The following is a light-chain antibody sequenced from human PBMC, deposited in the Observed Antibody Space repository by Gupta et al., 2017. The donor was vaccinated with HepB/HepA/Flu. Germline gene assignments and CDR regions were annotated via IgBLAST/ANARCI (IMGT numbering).Light chain of an antibody. V-gene: IGKV3-15*01. Sequence: EIVMTQSPATLSVAPGERATLSCRASRIISSQLSWHQQKPGQPPRLVIYGGSTTATGIPARFSGSGSGTEFTLTISSLQSEAFAIYYCQEDNSWPWTFGQGTKVEMK. J-gene: IGKJ1*01. CDR1: RIISSQ. CDR2: GGS. CDR3: QEDNSWPWT.